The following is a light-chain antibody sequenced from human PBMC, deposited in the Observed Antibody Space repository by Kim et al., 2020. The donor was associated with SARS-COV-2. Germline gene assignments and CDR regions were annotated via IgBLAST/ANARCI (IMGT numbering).Light chain of an antibody. CDR3: QSADSSGTWV. J-gene: IGLJ3*02. CDR1: ALPKQY. V-gene: IGLV3-25*03. CDR2: KDS. Sequence: SYELTQPPSVSVSPGQTARITCSGDALPKQYAYWYQQKPGQAPVLVIYKDSERPSGIPEGFSGSSSGTTVTLTISGVQAEDEADYYCQSADSSGTWVFGGGTQLTVL.